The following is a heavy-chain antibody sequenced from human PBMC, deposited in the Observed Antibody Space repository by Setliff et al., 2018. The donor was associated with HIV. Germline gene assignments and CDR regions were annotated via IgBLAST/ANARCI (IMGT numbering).Heavy chain of an antibody. Sequence: GASVKVSCKTSGGTFGGSSAINWVRQAPGQGLEWMGWINTNNGNPTYAQGFTGRFVFSSDTSVRTAYLQIVGLKTEDTAVYFCARDDYANTDLDFWGPGTLVTVSS. D-gene: IGHD4-17*01. CDR1: GGTFGGSSA. CDR3: ARDDYANTDLDF. CDR2: INTNNGNP. V-gene: IGHV7-4-1*01. J-gene: IGHJ4*02.